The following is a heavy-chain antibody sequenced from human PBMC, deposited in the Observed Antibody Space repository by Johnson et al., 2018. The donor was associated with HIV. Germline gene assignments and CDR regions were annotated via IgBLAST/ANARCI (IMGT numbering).Heavy chain of an antibody. CDR1: GFAVSSKT. CDR3: ASSSPYSGSYGDAFDI. J-gene: IGHJ3*02. Sequence: VQLVESGGGVVRPGGSLRLSCAASGFAVSSKTMSWVRQAPGKGLEWVSLIYGGGSTFYADSVKGRFTISKDNSKNMVYLQMNSLRAEDTAVYHCASSSPYSGSYGDAFDIWGQGTLVAVSS. D-gene: IGHD1-26*01. V-gene: IGHV3-53*01. CDR2: IYGGGST.